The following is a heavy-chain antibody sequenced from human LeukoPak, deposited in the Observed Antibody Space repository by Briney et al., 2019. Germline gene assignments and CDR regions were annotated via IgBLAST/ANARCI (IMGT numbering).Heavy chain of an antibody. V-gene: IGHV3-74*01. J-gene: IGHJ6*03. CDR1: GFSISGYW. D-gene: IGHD2-8*01. Sequence: GGSLRLSCTASGFSISGYWIHWVRQAPGKGLVWVSRINTDGSSTSYADSVKGRFTISRDNAKNTLYLQMNSLRAEDTAVYYCARNGYYMDVWGKGTTVTVSS. CDR3: ARNGYYMDV. CDR2: INTDGSST.